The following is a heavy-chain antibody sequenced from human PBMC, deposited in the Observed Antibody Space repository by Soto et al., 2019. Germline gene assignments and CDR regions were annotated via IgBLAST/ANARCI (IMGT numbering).Heavy chain of an antibody. D-gene: IGHD2-21*01. J-gene: IGHJ4*02. CDR1: GFTFSSYA. CDR3: LREDSFNIAVVFFDY. CDR2: ISYDGSNK. Sequence: QVQLVESGGGVVQPGRSLRLSCAASGFTFSSYAMHWVRQAPGKGLEWVAVISYDGSNKYYADSVKGRFTISRDNSKNTLYLQMNSLRAEGTAVYYCLREDSFNIAVVFFDYWGQGTLVTVSS. V-gene: IGHV3-30-3*01.